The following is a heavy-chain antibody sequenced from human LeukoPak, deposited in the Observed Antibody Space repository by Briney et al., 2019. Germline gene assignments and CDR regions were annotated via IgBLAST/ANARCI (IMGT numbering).Heavy chain of an antibody. V-gene: IGHV4-34*01. J-gene: IGHJ4*03. Sequence: SETLSLTCAVYGVSFSRYYWSWIRQSPGKGLEWIAEIDHRGDTNYNPSVKSRVTISVDTSKNQFSLKVRSLSAADTAVYYCARGATISETGYFDFWGQGTLVTVSS. CDR2: IDHRGDT. CDR1: GVSFSRYY. CDR3: ARGATISETGYFDF. D-gene: IGHD5-24*01.